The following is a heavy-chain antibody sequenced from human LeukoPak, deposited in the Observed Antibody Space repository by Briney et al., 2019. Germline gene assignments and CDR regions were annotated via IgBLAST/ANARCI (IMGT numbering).Heavy chain of an antibody. V-gene: IGHV3-30*02. CDR2: IRYDGSNK. D-gene: IGHD5-18*01. Sequence: GGSLRLSCVASGFTFNYHGMNWVRQAPGKGREGVAFIRYDGSNKYYGDSVKGRVTISRDNSKNTLYLQMNSLRADDTALYYCAKNVDSFGYNAFDIWGHGTLVTVSS. J-gene: IGHJ3*02. CDR3: AKNVDSFGYNAFDI. CDR1: GFTFNYHG.